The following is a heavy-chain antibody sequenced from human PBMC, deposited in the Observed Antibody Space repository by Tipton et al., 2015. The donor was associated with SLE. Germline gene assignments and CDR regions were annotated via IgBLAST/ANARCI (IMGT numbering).Heavy chain of an antibody. CDR3: ARLSSGTGDFEH. Sequence: TLSLTCIVSGGSISSGDYYWGWIRQPPGKGLEWIGSIYYTGTTYYNPSLKSRVTISVETSKTHFSLKMSSVTAADTAMYYCARLSSGTGDFEHWGQGTLVIVSS. D-gene: IGHD7-27*01. CDR2: IYYTGTT. CDR1: GGSISSGDYY. J-gene: IGHJ4*02. V-gene: IGHV4-39*01.